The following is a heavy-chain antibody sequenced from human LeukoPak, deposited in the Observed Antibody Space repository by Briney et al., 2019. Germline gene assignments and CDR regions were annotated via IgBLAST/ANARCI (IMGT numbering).Heavy chain of an antibody. CDR2: ISNDGSNK. V-gene: IGHV3-30-3*01. J-gene: IGHJ4*02. D-gene: IGHD2-2*01. CDR1: LLTFNSYT. Sequence: GGSLRLSCVASLLTFNSYTMHWVRQAPGKGLEWVALISNDGSNKYYADSVKGRFTTSRDNSKNTLYLQMNSLRAEDTAVYYCAKAISSTRRDFDYWGQGTLVTVSS. CDR3: AKAISSTRRDFDY.